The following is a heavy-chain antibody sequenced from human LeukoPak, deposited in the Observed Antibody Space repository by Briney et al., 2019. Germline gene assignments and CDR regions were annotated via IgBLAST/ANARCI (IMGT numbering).Heavy chain of an antibody. D-gene: IGHD3-22*01. CDR1: GYTFTGYY. Sequence: ASVKVSCKASGYTFTGYYMHWVRQAPGQGLEWMGWINPNSGGTNYAQKFQGRVTMTRDTSISTAYMELSRLRSDDTAVYYCARSGMIDPSPLGYWGQGTLVTVSS. J-gene: IGHJ4*02. CDR2: INPNSGGT. CDR3: ARSGMIDPSPLGY. V-gene: IGHV1-2*02.